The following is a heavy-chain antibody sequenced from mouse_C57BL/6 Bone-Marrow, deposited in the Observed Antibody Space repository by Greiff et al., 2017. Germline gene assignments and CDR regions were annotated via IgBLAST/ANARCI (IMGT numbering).Heavy chain of an antibody. V-gene: IGHV6-6*01. D-gene: IGHD2-10*01. Sequence: EVKLMESGGGLVQPGGSMKLSCAASGFTFSDAWMDWVRQSPEKGLEWVAEIRNKADNPATYYAESVKGTFTISRDDSKSSVYLQMNSLRAEDTCIYYCLPGGFAYWGQGTLVTVSA. CDR1: GFTFSDAW. CDR2: IRNKADNPAT. J-gene: IGHJ3*01. CDR3: LPGGFAY.